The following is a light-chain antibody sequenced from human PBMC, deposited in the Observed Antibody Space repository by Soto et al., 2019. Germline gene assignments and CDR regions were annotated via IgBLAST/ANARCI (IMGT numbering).Light chain of an antibody. J-gene: IGKJ1*01. CDR2: GAS. CDR3: QQYNNWT. CDR1: QSVSSN. Sequence: EIMITPSPAPLSLSPGEKAPPSCRASQSVSSNLAWYQQKPGQAPRLLIYGASTRATGIPARFSGSGSGTEFTLTISSLQSEDFAVYYCQQYNNWTFGQGTKV. V-gene: IGKV3-15*01.